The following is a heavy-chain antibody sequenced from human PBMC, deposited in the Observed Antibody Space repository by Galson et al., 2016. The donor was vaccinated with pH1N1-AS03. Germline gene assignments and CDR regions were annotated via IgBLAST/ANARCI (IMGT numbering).Heavy chain of an antibody. CDR1: GYSVSSDSAA. CDR2: TYYRSRWYN. Sequence: CAISGYSVSSDSAAWNRIRQSPSRGLEWLGRTYYRSRWYNDYAPSLSSRVSFTADTSKNQFSLHLTSVTPEDSATYFCVRDFYGDVFGYWGQGTLVTVSS. J-gene: IGHJ4*02. CDR3: VRDFYGDVFGY. D-gene: IGHD4-17*01. V-gene: IGHV6-1*01.